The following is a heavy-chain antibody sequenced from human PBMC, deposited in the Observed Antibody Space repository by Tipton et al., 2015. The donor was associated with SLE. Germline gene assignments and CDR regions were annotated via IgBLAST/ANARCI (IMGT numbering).Heavy chain of an antibody. V-gene: IGHV4-4*08. D-gene: IGHD3-22*01. CDR3: ARVGHYDSIGYYYDY. CDR1: GASVTSAY. Sequence: TLSLTCTVSGASVTSAYCSWIRQPPGQGLEWIWYSYTGGDTRNNPSPTSRVAISVSVSKSQLSLPLTSVTAADTAVYYCARVGHYDSIGYYYDYWGQGTLVTVSS. J-gene: IGHJ4*02. CDR2: SYTGGDT.